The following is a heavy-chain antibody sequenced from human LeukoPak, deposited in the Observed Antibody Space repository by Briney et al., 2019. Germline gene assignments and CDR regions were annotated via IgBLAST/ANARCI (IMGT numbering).Heavy chain of an antibody. Sequence: HPGGSLRLSCTGSGCTFRTYAFSWVRQAPGKGLEWVSATGSNGVTYYADSVKGRFTISRDNSKNALYLQMNGLRADDTAVYYCGILDTSDYYVFWGQRTMVTVSS. J-gene: IGHJ4*02. CDR1: GCTFRTYA. CDR3: GILDTSDYYVF. CDR2: TGSNGVT. V-gene: IGHV3-23*01. D-gene: IGHD3-22*01.